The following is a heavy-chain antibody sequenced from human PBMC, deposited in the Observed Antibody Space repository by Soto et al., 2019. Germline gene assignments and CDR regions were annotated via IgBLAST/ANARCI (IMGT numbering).Heavy chain of an antibody. J-gene: IGHJ6*02. D-gene: IGHD6-6*01. CDR2: ISSSSSYI. Sequence: PVGSLRLSCAASGFTFSSYSMNWVRQAPGKGLEWVSSISSSSSYIYYADSVKGRFTISRDNAKNSLYLQMNSLRAEDTAVYYCARDRSIAAVARYYYGMDVWGQGTTVTVSS. CDR1: GFTFSSYS. CDR3: ARDRSIAAVARYYYGMDV. V-gene: IGHV3-21*01.